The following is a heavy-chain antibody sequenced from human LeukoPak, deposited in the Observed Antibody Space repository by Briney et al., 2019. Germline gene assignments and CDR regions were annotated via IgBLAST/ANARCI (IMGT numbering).Heavy chain of an antibody. CDR2: IYYSGST. Sequence: SETLSHTCTVSGGSISSGGYYWSWIRQHPGKGLEWIGYIYYSGSTYYNPSLKSRVTISVDTSKNQFSLKLSSVTAADTAVYYCARSSSTPYYFDYWGQGTLVTVSS. D-gene: IGHD6-13*01. CDR3: ARSSSTPYYFDY. CDR1: GGSISSGGYY. J-gene: IGHJ4*02. V-gene: IGHV4-31*03.